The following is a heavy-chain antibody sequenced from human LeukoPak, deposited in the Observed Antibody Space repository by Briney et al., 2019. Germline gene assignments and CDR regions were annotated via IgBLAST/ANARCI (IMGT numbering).Heavy chain of an antibody. CDR2: ISVGGNDI. CDR1: GFTFSDHD. CDR3: SRNAGRGRMTDF. D-gene: IGHD3-10*01. J-gene: IGHJ4*02. V-gene: IGHV3-11*01. Sequence: GGSLRLSCAASGFTFSDHDMSWIRQAPGKVPEWLSYISVGGNDIQYAGPVKGRFTISRDNAKNSVYLQMNSLRPDDTAVYFCSRNAGRGRMTDFWGQGTLVTVSS.